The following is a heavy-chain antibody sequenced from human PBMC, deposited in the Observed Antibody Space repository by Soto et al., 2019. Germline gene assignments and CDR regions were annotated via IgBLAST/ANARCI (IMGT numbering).Heavy chain of an antibody. CDR3: AKCPAWGGGCETLDY. D-gene: IGHD2-15*01. Sequence: EVQLLESGGGLVQRGGSLRLSCAASGFTYSNYAMSWVRQAPGKGLEWVSLISDSGGSTYYAGSVKGRFTISRDNSKNTPYLKMNSLRAEDTAVYDCAKCPAWGGGCETLDYWGPGALVTVSS. CDR1: GFTYSNYA. V-gene: IGHV3-23*01. J-gene: IGHJ4*02. CDR2: ISDSGGST.